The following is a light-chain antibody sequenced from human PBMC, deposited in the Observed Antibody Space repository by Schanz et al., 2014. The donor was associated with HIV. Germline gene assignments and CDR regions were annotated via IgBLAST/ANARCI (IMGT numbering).Light chain of an antibody. V-gene: IGLV1-44*01. CDR3: AAWDDNLDGWV. CDR2: ATY. CDR1: SSNIKMNA. Sequence: QSVLTQPPSASGTPGQRVTISCSGSSSNIKMNAVNWYQHLPGMGPKLLIYATYNRPSGVPDRFSGSKSGTSASLAITGLQTEDEAEYYCAAWDDNLDGWVFGGGTKLTVL. J-gene: IGLJ3*02.